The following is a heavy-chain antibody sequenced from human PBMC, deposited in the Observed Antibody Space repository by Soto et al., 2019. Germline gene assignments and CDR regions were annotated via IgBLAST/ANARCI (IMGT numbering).Heavy chain of an antibody. CDR3: ARLPPSITMIVGDFDWFDP. CDR2: IYPGDSDT. CDR1: GYSFTSYW. V-gene: IGHV5-51*01. Sequence: PGESLKISCKGSGYSFTSYWIGWVRQMPGKGLEWMGIIYPGDSDTRYSPSFQGQVTISADKSISTAYLQWSSLKASDTAMYYCARLPPSITMIVGDFDWFDPWGQGTLGTVS. D-gene: IGHD3-22*01. J-gene: IGHJ5*02.